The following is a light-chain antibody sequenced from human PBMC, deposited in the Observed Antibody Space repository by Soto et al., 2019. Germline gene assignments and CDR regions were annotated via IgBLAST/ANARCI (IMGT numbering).Light chain of an antibody. CDR2: KAS. CDR3: QHYNSYPWT. CDR1: QSISSW. J-gene: IGKJ1*01. V-gene: IGKV1-5*03. Sequence: DIPMSQSPSTLSASVGDRVTITCRASQSISSWLAWYQQKPGKAPKLLIYKASSLENGVQARFSGSGSGTEFTLTISSLQPDDSATYYCQHYNSYPWTFGQGTKVEIK.